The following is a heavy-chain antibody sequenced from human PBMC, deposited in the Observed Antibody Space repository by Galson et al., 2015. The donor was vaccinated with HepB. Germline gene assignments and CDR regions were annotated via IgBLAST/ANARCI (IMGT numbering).Heavy chain of an antibody. CDR3: AKGPPGYFDY. CDR2: ISGSAGST. CDR1: GFTFSRYD. V-gene: IGHV3-23*01. J-gene: IGHJ4*02. Sequence: SLRLSCAASGFTFSRYDMNWVRQAPGKGLEWVAVISGSAGSTNYADSVKGRFSISRDNSKNTLYLQMNGLRAEDTAVYYCAKGPPGYFDYWGQGALVTVSS.